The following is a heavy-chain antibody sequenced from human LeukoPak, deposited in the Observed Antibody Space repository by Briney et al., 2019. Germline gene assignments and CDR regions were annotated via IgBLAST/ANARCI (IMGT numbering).Heavy chain of an antibody. CDR3: ARENRGSYIYGGTYYMDV. V-gene: IGHV4-39*07. CDR1: GGSISSSSYY. D-gene: IGHD5-18*01. J-gene: IGHJ6*03. CDR2: IYYSGST. Sequence: PSETLSLTCTVSGGSISSSSYYWGWIRQPPGKGLEWIGTIYYSGSTYYHPSLKSRLTISVDTSKNQFSLKLNSVTAADTAVYYCARENRGSYIYGGTYYMDVWGKGTAVTVSS.